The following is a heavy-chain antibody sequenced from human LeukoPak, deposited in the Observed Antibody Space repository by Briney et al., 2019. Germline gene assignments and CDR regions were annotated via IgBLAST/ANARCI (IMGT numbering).Heavy chain of an antibody. Sequence: PSETLSLTCAVYGGPFSGYYWSWIRQPPGKGLEWIGEINHSGSTNYNPSLKSRVTISVDTSKNQFSLKLSSVTAADTAVYYCAGLSSITMGQGVGDYYYGMDVWGQGTTVTVSS. CDR2: INHSGST. CDR3: AGLSSITMGQGVGDYYYGMDV. CDR1: GGPFSGYY. J-gene: IGHJ6*02. V-gene: IGHV4-34*01. D-gene: IGHD3-10*01.